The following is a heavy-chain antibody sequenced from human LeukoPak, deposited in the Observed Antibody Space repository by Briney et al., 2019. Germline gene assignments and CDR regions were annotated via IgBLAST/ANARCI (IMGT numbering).Heavy chain of an antibody. CDR3: ARGHGRVVVVAAYYFDY. D-gene: IGHD2-15*01. Sequence: PSETLSLTCTVSGYSISSGYYWGWIRQPPGKGLEWIGSIYHSGSTYYNPSLKSRVTISVDTSKNQFSLKLSSVTAADTAVYYCARGHGRVVVVAAYYFDYWGQGTLVTVSS. V-gene: IGHV4-38-2*02. J-gene: IGHJ4*02. CDR2: IYHSGST. CDR1: GYSISSGYY.